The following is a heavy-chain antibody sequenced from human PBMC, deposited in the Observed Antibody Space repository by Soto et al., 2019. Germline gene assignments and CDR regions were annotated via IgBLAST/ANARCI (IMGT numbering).Heavy chain of an antibody. CDR1: GYSFTSYW. CDR3: ARHMGVNYYYYGMDV. V-gene: IGHV5-51*01. CDR2: IYPGDSDT. J-gene: IGHJ6*02. Sequence: PGESLKISCKGSGYSFTSYWIGWVRQMPGKGLEWMGIIYPGDSDTRYSPSFQGQVTISADKSISTAYLQWSSLKASDTAMYYCARHMGVNYYYYGMDVWGQGTTVTVSS. D-gene: IGHD2-21*01.